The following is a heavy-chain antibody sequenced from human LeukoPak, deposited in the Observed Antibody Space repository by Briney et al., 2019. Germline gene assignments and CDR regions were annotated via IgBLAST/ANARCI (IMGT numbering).Heavy chain of an antibody. CDR3: AKGRGRRVVVAASDAFDV. J-gene: IGHJ3*01. V-gene: IGHV3-23*01. CDR2: SGGST. D-gene: IGHD2-15*01. Sequence: SGGSTYYADSVKGRFTISRDNSKNTLYLQMDSLRAEDTAVYYCAKGRGRRVVVAASDAFDVWGQGTMVTVSS.